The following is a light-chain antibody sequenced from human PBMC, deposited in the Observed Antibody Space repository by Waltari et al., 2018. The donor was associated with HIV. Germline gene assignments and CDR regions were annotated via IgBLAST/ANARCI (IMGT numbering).Light chain of an antibody. V-gene: IGLV3-21*02. CDR1: NIGSKS. J-gene: IGLJ3*02. Sequence: SYVLTQPPSVSVAPGQTARIPCGGNNIGSKSVHWYQQKPGQAPVVVVYDDSDRPSGIPERFSGSNSGNTATLTISRVEAGDEADYYCQVWDSSSDHRVFGGGTKLTVL. CDR2: DDS. CDR3: QVWDSSSDHRV.